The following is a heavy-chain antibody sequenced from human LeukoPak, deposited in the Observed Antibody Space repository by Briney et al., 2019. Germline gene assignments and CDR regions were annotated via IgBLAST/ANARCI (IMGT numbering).Heavy chain of an antibody. V-gene: IGHV4-59*01. CDR3: ARDRGRPYYFDY. CDR1: GGSLSSYY. Sequence: SETLSLTCTVSGGSLSSYYWSWIRQPPGKGLEWMGYIYYSGTTSYSPSLKSRVTIAVDTSKNQFSLKSSTVTAADTAVYYCARDRGRPYYFDYWGQGTLVTVSS. CDR2: IYYSGTT. J-gene: IGHJ4*02.